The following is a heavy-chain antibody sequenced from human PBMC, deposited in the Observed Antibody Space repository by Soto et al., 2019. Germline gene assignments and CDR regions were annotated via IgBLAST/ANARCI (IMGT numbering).Heavy chain of an antibody. D-gene: IGHD3-3*01. Sequence: ASVKVSCKASGYTFTGYYMHWVRQAPGQGLEWMGWINPHSGGTNYAQKFQGWVTMTRDTSISTAYMELSRLRSDDTAVYYCARATYYDFWSGYYLFDYLGQGTLVTVSS. J-gene: IGHJ4*02. CDR2: INPHSGGT. CDR1: GYTFTGYY. V-gene: IGHV1-2*04. CDR3: ARATYYDFWSGYYLFDY.